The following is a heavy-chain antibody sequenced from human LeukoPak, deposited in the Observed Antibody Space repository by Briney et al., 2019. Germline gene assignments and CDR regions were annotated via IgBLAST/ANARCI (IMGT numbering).Heavy chain of an antibody. Sequence: ASVKVSCKASGYTFTGYYIHWVRQAPGQGLEWMGWINPNSGDTYYTQKFQGKFTMTRNTSISTAYMELSSLTSEDTAVYYCARAAAYCGGDCYPLDYWGQGTLVTVSS. V-gene: IGHV1-2*02. D-gene: IGHD2-21*02. CDR1: GYTFTGYY. CDR2: INPNSGDT. CDR3: ARAAAYCGGDCYPLDY. J-gene: IGHJ4*02.